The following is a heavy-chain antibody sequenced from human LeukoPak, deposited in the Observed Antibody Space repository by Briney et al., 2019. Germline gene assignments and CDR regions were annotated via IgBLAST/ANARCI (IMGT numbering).Heavy chain of an antibody. CDR3: ARADRYGTTWYGRVDY. J-gene: IGHJ4*02. V-gene: IGHV3-23*01. Sequence: GGSLRLSCAASGFTFSNYAMSWVRQAPGKGLEWVSVISGSTYYADSVKGRFTISRDNSKNTLFSQMNSLRAEDTAVYYCARADRYGTTWYGRVDYWGQGTLVTVSS. CDR2: ISGST. CDR1: GFTFSNYA. D-gene: IGHD6-13*01.